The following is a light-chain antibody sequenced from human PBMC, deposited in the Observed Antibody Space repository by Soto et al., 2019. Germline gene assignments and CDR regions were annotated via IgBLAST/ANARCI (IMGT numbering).Light chain of an antibody. CDR3: AAWDDSLNAL. J-gene: IGLJ1*01. CDR1: FSNIGDNA. CDR2: LND. Sequence: QSVLTQPPSLSATPGQRVNISCSGSFSNIGDNAVNWYQQLPGAAPKLLISLNDQRPSGVPDRFSGSKSGTSAFLAISGLQSEDEADYYCAAWDDSLNALFGTGTKLTVL. V-gene: IGLV1-44*01.